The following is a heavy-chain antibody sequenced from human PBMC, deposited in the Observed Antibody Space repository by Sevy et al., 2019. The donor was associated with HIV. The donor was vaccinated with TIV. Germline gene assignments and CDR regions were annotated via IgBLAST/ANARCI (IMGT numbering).Heavy chain of an antibody. CDR3: ARPYGSGSWEAFDI. V-gene: IGHV3-21*01. D-gene: IGHD3-10*01. Sequence: GGSLRISCAASGFSFSSYPMNWVRQAPGKGLEWVSSISGSSNYIYYADSLRGRFTISRDNAKNSLYLQMNSLRAEDTAVYYCARPYGSGSWEAFDIWGQGTMVTVSS. CDR2: ISGSSNYI. J-gene: IGHJ3*02. CDR1: GFSFSSYP.